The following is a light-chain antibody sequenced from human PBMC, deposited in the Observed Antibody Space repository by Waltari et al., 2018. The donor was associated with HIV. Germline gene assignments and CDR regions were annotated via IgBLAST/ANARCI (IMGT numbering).Light chain of an antibody. J-gene: IGLJ2*01. Sequence: QSALTQPASVSGSPGQSLTITCTGRGSDVGGYKLVSWYLYHPGHAPKLRIYDVIQRPAGVCSRFPGSKSGNTASLTITGLQAEDEAHYYCCSYAGDSMWIFGGGTKVTVL. CDR3: CSYAGDSMWI. V-gene: IGLV2-23*02. CDR2: DVI. CDR1: GSDVGGYKL.